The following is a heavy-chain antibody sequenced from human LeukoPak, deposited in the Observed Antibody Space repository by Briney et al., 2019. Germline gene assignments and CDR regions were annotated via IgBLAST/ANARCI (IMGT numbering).Heavy chain of an antibody. Sequence: GWALRLSFAACRCTFSSYWMSGLRQAPCKGLAWVANTKEDGSEKYYVDSVKGRFTISRDNATNSLYLQMNSLRREDTAMYYCARDFGGPNWGVSFEYWGQGTLVTVSS. D-gene: IGHD7-27*01. CDR2: TKEDGSEK. CDR3: ARDFGGPNWGVSFEY. V-gene: IGHV3-7*01. J-gene: IGHJ4*02. CDR1: RCTFSSYW.